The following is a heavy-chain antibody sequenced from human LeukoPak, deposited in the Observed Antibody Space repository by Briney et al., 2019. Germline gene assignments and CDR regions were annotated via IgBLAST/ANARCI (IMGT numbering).Heavy chain of an antibody. J-gene: IGHJ3*02. Sequence: ASVKVSCKASGYIFTAYDLHWVRQAPGQGLEWMGRIIPNSGATNYAQNFQGRVTLTRDTSISTAYMELSRLSPVDTAVYYCARGISGGFDIWGQGTMVTVSS. CDR1: GYIFTAYD. D-gene: IGHD2-21*01. CDR3: ARGISGGFDI. CDR2: IIPNSGAT. V-gene: IGHV1-2*06.